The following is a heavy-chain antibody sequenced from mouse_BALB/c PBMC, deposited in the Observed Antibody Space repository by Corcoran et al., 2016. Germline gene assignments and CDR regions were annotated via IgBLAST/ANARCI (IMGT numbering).Heavy chain of an antibody. D-gene: IGHD3-1*01. J-gene: IGHJ4*01. Sequence: EVQLQQSGPELVKPGASVKMSCKASGYTFTSYVMHWVKQKPGQGIEWIGYINPYNDGTKYNEKFKGKATLTSDKSSSTAYMELSSLTSEDSAVDYGANGRSYAMDYWGQGTSVTVSS. CDR1: GYTFTSYV. CDR2: INPYNDGT. V-gene: IGHV1S136*01. CDR3: ANGRSYAMDY.